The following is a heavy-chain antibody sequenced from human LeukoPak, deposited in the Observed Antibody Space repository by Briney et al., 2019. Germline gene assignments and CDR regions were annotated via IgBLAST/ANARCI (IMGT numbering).Heavy chain of an antibody. CDR1: GYTFTSYG. D-gene: IGHD2-2*01. CDR3: AREYCSSTSCYWGGNWFDP. V-gene: IGHV1-18*01. CDR2: ISAYNGNT. Sequence: ASVKVSCKASGYTFTSYGISWVRQAPGQGLEWMGWISAYNGNTDYAQKLQGRVTMTTDTSTSTAYMELRSLRSDDTAVYYCAREYCSSTSCYWGGNWFDPWGQGTLVTVSS. J-gene: IGHJ5*02.